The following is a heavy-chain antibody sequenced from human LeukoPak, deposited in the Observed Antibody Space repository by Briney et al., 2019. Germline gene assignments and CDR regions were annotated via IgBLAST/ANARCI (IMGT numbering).Heavy chain of an antibody. CDR2: VSHDGSNK. CDR1: GFTFSSYG. CDR3: AKDRPKYCGGDCSIFDY. D-gene: IGHD2-21*02. V-gene: IGHV3-30*18. Sequence: GGSLRLSCAASGFTFSSYGMHWVHQAPGKGPEWVAVVSHDGSNKYYADSVKGRSSISRDNSKNTLYLQMNSLSAGDTAIYYCAKDRPKYCGGDCSIFDYWGQGTLVTVSS. J-gene: IGHJ4*02.